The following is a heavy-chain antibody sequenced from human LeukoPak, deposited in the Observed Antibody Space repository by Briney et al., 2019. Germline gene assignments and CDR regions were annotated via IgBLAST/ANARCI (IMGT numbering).Heavy chain of an antibody. D-gene: IGHD5-18*01. CDR1: GYTLTELS. CDR2: FDPEDGET. J-gene: IGHJ4*02. CDR3: ATVGYGYNYFDY. V-gene: IGHV1-24*01. Sequence: GASVKVSCEVSGYTLTELSMHWVRQAPGKGLEWMGGFDPEDGETIYAQKFQGRVTMTEDTSTDTAYMELSSLRSEDTAVYYCATVGYGYNYFDYWGQGTLVTVSS.